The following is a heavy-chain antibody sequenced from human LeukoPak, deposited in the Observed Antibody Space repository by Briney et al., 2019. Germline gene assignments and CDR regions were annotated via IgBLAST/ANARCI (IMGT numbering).Heavy chain of an antibody. D-gene: IGHD2-2*01. CDR1: GYTFTSYG. V-gene: IGHV1-18*01. J-gene: IGHJ3*02. CDR3: ASPLEDSSTFGI. CDR2: ISAYNGNT. Sequence: ASVKVSCKASGYTFTSYGISWVRQAPGQGLEWMGWISAYNGNTNYAQKFQGRVTITTDESTSTAYMELSSLRSEDTAVYYCASPLEDSSTFGIWGQGTMVTVSS.